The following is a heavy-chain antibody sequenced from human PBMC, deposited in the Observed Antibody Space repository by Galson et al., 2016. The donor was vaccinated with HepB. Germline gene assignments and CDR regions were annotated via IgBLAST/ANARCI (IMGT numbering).Heavy chain of an antibody. V-gene: IGHV3-53*01. J-gene: IGHJ4*02. CDR1: GFSVSSSY. D-gene: IGHD6-13*01. CDR2: LYAGGST. Sequence: SLRLSCAVSGFSVSSSYMTWVRQAPGKGLEWVSFLYAGGSTYYGDSVKGRFTISRDNSKNTLYLQMNSLRVEDTAVYYCVRDSAAAWGFFDHWGQGSLVTVSS. CDR3: VRDSAAAWGFFDH.